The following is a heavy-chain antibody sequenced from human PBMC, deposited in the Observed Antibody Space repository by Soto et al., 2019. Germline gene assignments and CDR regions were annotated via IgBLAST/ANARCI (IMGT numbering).Heavy chain of an antibody. CDR3: ASNSSGSYYYYGMDV. V-gene: IGHV4-59*08. J-gene: IGHJ6*02. Sequence: QVQLQESGPGLVKPSETLSLTCTVSGGSISSYYWSWIRQPPGKGLEWIGYIYYSGSTNYNPSLKSRVTISVDTSKHQFSLNMSSVTAADTAVYYCASNSSGSYYYYGMDVWGQGTTVTVSS. CDR1: GGSISSYY. D-gene: IGHD6-19*01. CDR2: IYYSGST.